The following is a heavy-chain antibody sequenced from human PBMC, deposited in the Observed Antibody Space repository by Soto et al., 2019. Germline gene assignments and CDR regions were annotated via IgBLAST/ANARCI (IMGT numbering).Heavy chain of an antibody. CDR3: ASPHSAAADYYYYGMDV. CDR2: IIPIFGTA. J-gene: IGHJ6*02. Sequence: SVKVSCKASGGTFSSYAISWVRQAPGQGLEWMGGIIPIFGTANYAQKFQGRVTITADESTSTAYMELSSLRSEDTAVYYCASPHSAAADYYYYGMDVWGQGTTVTVSS. CDR1: GGTFSSYA. V-gene: IGHV1-69*13. D-gene: IGHD6-13*01.